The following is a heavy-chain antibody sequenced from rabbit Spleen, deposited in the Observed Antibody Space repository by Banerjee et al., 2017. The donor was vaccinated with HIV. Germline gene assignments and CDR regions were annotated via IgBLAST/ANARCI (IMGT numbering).Heavy chain of an antibody. CDR3: ARDTSSSFSSYGMDL. V-gene: IGHV1S40*01. Sequence: QQLVESGGGLVKPGASLTLTCKASGFDFTSTYYMCWVRQAPGKGLELIACIDTSGGDTAYATWAKGRFTISKTSSTTVTLQMTSLTAADTATYFCARDTSSSFSSYGMDLWGPGTLVTVS. CDR1: GFDFTSTYY. CDR2: IDTSGGDT. J-gene: IGHJ6*01. D-gene: IGHD1-1*01.